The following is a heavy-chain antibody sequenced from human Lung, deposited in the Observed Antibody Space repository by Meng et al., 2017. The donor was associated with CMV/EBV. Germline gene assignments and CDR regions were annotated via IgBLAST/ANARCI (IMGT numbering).Heavy chain of an antibody. CDR1: TFSSYA. V-gene: IGHV1-69*05. Sequence: TFSSYASRWVRQAPRQGLAWGGGIIPIFGAANYAQKFQGRVTVTTDESTSTAYMELSSLRSEDTAVYYCASSGGLHGGLYAGWFDPWGQGTLVTVSS. CDR3: ASSGGLHGGLYAGWFDP. CDR2: IIPIFGAA. D-gene: IGHD2-15*01. J-gene: IGHJ5*02.